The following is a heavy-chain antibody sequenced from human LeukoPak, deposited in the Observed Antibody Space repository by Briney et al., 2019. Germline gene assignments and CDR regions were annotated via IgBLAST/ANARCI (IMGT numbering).Heavy chain of an antibody. CDR3: ARPHTITTATPPAPIYGLDV. D-gene: IGHD4-11*01. Sequence: GGSLRLSCAASGFTFSSYGMHWVRQAPGKGLEWVAVIWYDGSNKYYADSVKGRFTISRDNSKNTLYLQMNSLRAEDTAVYYCARPHTITTATPPAPIYGLDVWGKGTTVTVSS. V-gene: IGHV3-33*01. J-gene: IGHJ6*04. CDR1: GFTFSSYG. CDR2: IWYDGSNK.